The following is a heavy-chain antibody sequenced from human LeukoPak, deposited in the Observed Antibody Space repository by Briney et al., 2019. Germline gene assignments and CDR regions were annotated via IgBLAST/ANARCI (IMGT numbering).Heavy chain of an antibody. CDR3: AKDRSVGGMDV. Sequence: GGSLRLSCAASGFTFSSYGMHWVRQAPGKGLEWVAVISYDGSNKYYADSVKGRFTISRDNSKNTLYLQMNSLRAEDTAVYYCAKDRSVGGMDVWGQGTTVTVSS. D-gene: IGHD1-26*01. CDR2: ISYDGSNK. V-gene: IGHV3-30*18. CDR1: GFTFSSYG. J-gene: IGHJ6*02.